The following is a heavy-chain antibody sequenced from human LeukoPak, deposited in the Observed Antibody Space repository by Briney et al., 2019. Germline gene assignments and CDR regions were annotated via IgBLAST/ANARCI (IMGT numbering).Heavy chain of an antibody. CDR1: GFTFSNYW. D-gene: IGHD6-13*01. CDR2: IKEDGSVK. CDR3: ARGYSSSSDDLDY. J-gene: IGHJ4*02. V-gene: IGHV3-7*01. Sequence: PGGSLRLSCEASGFTFSNYWMTWVRQAPGKGLEWVANIKEDGSVKQCVDSVKGRFTISRDNAKSSLYLQMNSLRVEDTAVYFCARGYSSSSDDLDYWGQGALVAVSS.